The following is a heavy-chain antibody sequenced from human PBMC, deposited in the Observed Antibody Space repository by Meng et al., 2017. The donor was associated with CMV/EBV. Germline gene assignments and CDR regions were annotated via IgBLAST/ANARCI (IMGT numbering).Heavy chain of an antibody. V-gene: IGHV3-23*01. D-gene: IGHD1-7*01. Sequence: GESLKISCAASGFTFSSYAMSWVRQAPGKGLEWVSAISGSGGSTYYADSVEGRFTISRDNSKNTLYLQMNSLRAEDTAVYYCAKSLSKKRYNWNYMGAVRAFDYWGQGTLVTVSS. CDR3: AKSLSKKRYNWNYMGAVRAFDY. CDR1: GFTFSSYA. J-gene: IGHJ4*02. CDR2: ISGSGGST.